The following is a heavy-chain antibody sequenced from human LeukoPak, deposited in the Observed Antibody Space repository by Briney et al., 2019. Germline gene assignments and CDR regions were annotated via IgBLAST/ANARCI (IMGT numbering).Heavy chain of an antibody. Sequence: GGSLRLSCAAYGFTFSTSWMSWVRQAPGKGREWVANIKQDGSEKYYVDSVKGRFTISRDNAKNSLYLQMNSLRAEDTAVYYCASLCQDITGTTGDYWGQGTLVTVSS. V-gene: IGHV3-7*01. CDR2: IKQDGSEK. D-gene: IGHD1-7*01. CDR1: GFTFSTSW. J-gene: IGHJ4*02. CDR3: ASLCQDITGTTGDY.